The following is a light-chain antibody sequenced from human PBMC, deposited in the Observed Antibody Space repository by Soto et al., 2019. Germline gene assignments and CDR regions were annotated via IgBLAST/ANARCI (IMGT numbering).Light chain of an antibody. V-gene: IGLV2-14*01. Sequence: QSVMTQPACVSGSPGQSITISCTGTSSDVGAYNFVSWYQHHPGRAPKLIIYEVTIRPSGVSNRFSGSKSGNTASLTISGLQAEDEADYYCSSYTTSTPYVFGSGTKLTVL. CDR2: EVT. J-gene: IGLJ1*01. CDR3: SSYTTSTPYV. CDR1: SSDVGAYNF.